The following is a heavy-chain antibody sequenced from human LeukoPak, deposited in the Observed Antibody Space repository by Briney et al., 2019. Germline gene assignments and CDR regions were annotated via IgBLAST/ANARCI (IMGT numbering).Heavy chain of an antibody. CDR1: GGSFSGYF. Sequence: SETLSLTCAVYGGSFSGYFWSWIRQPPGKGLEWIGEVSHSGSSNYSPSLKSRVTISIDTSKNQFSLKLSSVTAADTAVYYCGRMYYGSGSYYSVVWGQGTLVTVSS. D-gene: IGHD3-10*01. J-gene: IGHJ4*02. CDR3: GRMYYGSGSYYSVV. V-gene: IGHV4-34*01. CDR2: VSHSGSS.